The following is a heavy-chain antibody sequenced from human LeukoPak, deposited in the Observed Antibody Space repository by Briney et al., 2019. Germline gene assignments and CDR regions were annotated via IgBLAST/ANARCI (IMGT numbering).Heavy chain of an antibody. J-gene: IGHJ6*02. Sequence: GGSLRLSCAASGFTVSSNYMSWVHQAPGKGLEWVSVIYSGGSTYYADSVKGRFTISRDNSKNTLYLQMNSLRAEDTAVYYCARDGGYFDWLNYYYYGMDVWGQGTTVTVSS. CDR3: ARDGGYFDWLNYYYYGMDV. V-gene: IGHV3-66*01. D-gene: IGHD3-9*01. CDR1: GFTVSSNY. CDR2: IYSGGST.